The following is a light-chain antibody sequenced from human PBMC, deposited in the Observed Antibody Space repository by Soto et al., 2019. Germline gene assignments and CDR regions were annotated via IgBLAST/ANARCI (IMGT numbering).Light chain of an antibody. CDR2: AAS. J-gene: IGKJ4*01. CDR1: QNISSY. V-gene: IGKV1-39*01. Sequence: DIQMTQSPSSLSASVGDRVTITCRASQNISSYLNWYQQKPGKAPKLLIYAASNLQSRVPSRFRGSGSGTEFTLTISSLQPEDFVTYYCQQSYSTLLTFGGGTKVEIK. CDR3: QQSYSTLLT.